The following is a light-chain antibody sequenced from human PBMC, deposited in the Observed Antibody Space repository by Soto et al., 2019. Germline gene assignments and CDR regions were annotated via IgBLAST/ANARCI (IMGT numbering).Light chain of an antibody. CDR2: GAS. CDR1: QSVSSD. J-gene: IGKJ1*01. V-gene: IGKV3-15*01. Sequence: EIVMTHSPVTLSVSPVERATLSCSASQSVSSDLAWYHQKPGQAPRLLIYGASTRATGIPARFSGSGSGTEFTLTINSLQSEDFAVYYCQQYNNWPRTFGQGTKVDIK. CDR3: QQYNNWPRT.